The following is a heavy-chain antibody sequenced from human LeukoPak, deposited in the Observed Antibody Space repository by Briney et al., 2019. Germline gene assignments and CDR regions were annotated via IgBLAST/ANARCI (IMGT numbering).Heavy chain of an antibody. CDR2: ISSSSSYI. V-gene: IGHV3-21*01. CDR3: AISLYGPSAEPYYNYYMDV. Sequence: GGSLRLSCAASGFTFSSYSMNWVRQAPGKGLEWVSSISSSSSYIYYADSVKARFTISRDNAKNSLYLQITSLRAEDTAVYYCAISLYGPSAEPYYNYYMDVWGKGTTVTVSS. J-gene: IGHJ6*03. D-gene: IGHD1-14*01. CDR1: GFTFSSYS.